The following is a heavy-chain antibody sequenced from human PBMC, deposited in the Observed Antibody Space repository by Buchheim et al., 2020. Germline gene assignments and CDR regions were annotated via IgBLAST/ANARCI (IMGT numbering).Heavy chain of an antibody. J-gene: IGHJ4*02. CDR2: ISYDGSNK. CDR1: GFTFSSYA. V-gene: IGHV3-30*04. D-gene: IGHD1-26*01. CDR3: ARDPNALLLIDY. Sequence: QVQLVESGGGVVQPGRSLRLSCAASGFTFSSYAMHWVRQAPGKGLEWVAVISYDGSNKHYADSVKGRFTISRENAKSTLDLQMNSLRTEDTAVYYCARDPNALLLIDYWGQGTL.